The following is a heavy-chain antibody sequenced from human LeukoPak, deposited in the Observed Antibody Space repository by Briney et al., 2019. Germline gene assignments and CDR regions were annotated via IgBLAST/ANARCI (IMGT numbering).Heavy chain of an antibody. Sequence: PSETLSLTCAVYGGSFSGYYWSWVRQAPGKGLEWVSGINWNGGSTGYADSVKGRFTISRDNAKNSLYLQMNSLRAEDTAVYYCARGGMSHFDYWGQGTLVTVSS. CDR3: ARGGMSHFDY. CDR2: INWNGGST. CDR1: GGSFSGYY. J-gene: IGHJ4*02. V-gene: IGHV3-20*04.